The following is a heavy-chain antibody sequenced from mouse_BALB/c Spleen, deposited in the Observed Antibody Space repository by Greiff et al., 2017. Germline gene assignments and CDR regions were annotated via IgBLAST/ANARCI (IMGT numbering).Heavy chain of an antibody. CDR1: GDSITSGY. D-gene: IGHD2-2*01. J-gene: IGHJ4*01. Sequence: EVQLVESGPSLVKPSQTLSLTCSVTGDSITSGYWNWIRKFPGNKLEYMGYISYSGSTYYNPSLKSRISITRDTSTNQYYLQLNSVATEDTATYYCARSAPYGYDYAMDYWGQGTSVTVSA. CDR3: ARSAPYGYDYAMDY. V-gene: IGHV3-8*02. CDR2: ISYSGST.